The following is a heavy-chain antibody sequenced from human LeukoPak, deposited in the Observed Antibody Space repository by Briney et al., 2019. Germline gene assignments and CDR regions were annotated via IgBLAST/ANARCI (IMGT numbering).Heavy chain of an antibody. CDR2: ISSSSSTI. D-gene: IGHD1-1*01. J-gene: IGHJ4*02. V-gene: IGHV3-48*04. Sequence: GGSLRLSCAASGFTFSSYSMNWVRQAPGKGLEWVSYISSSSSTIYYADSVKGRFTISRDNAKNSLYLQMNSRRAEDTAVYYCARGGQGNWPTPFDYWGQGTLVTVSS. CDR1: GFTFSSYS. CDR3: ARGGQGNWPTPFDY.